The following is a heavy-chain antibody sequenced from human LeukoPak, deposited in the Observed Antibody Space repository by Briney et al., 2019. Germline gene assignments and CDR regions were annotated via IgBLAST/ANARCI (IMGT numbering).Heavy chain of an antibody. D-gene: IGHD1-26*01. CDR3: ARHRGTSYSFDY. CDR2: IDPSDSYT. V-gene: IGHV5-10-1*01. Sequence: GESLRISCKGSGYSFTSYWITWVRQMPGKGLEWMGRIDPSDSYTNYSPSFQGHVTISGDKSISTAYLQWSGLKASDTAMYYCARHRGTSYSFDYWGQGTLVTVPS. CDR1: GYSFTSYW. J-gene: IGHJ4*02.